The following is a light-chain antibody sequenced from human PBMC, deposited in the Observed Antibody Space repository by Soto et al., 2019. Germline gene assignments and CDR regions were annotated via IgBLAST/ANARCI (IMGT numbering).Light chain of an antibody. CDR1: SSNIGAGYD. CDR2: GNS. J-gene: IGLJ2*01. Sequence: QSVLTQPPSVSGAPGQRVTISFTGSSSNIGAGYDVHWYQQLPGTAPKILIYGNSNRPSGVPDRFSGSKSGTSASLAITGLQAEDEADYYCQSYDSSLSGSVFGGGTKVTVL. CDR3: QSYDSSLSGSV. V-gene: IGLV1-40*01.